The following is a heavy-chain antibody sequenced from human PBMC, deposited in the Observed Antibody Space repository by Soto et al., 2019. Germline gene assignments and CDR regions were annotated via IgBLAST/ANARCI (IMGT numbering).Heavy chain of an antibody. CDR3: AKDQYYYDSSGYYYLGAFDI. Sequence: GGSLRLSCSASLFTFSIYAMSCFRQAPGKGLEWVSAISGSGGSTYYADSVKGRFTISRDNSKNTLYLQMNSLRAEDTAVYYCAKDQYYYDSSGYYYLGAFDIWGQGTMVTVSS. D-gene: IGHD3-22*01. CDR1: LFTFSIYA. J-gene: IGHJ3*02. CDR2: ISGSGGST. V-gene: IGHV3-23*01.